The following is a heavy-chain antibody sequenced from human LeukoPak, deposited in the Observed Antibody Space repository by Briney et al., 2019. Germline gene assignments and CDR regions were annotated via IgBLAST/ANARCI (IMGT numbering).Heavy chain of an antibody. D-gene: IGHD3-22*01. CDR1: GFTFSSYA. J-gene: IGHJ4*02. CDR2: ISGSGGST. Sequence: GGSLRLSCAASGFTFSSYAMSWVRQAPGKGMEWVSSISGSGGSTYYADSVKGRFTISRDNSKHPLYLQMDSLRAEDTALYYCAKDPAPYYYDSSLDYFDYWGQGTLVTVSS. V-gene: IGHV3-23*01. CDR3: AKDPAPYYYDSSLDYFDY.